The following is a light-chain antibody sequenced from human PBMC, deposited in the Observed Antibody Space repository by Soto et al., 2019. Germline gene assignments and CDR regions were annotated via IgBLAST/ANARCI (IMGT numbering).Light chain of an antibody. V-gene: IGKV3-20*01. Sequence: EIVLTQSPGTLSLSPGERATLSCRASQSVRNSYLAWYQQKPGQAPRLLIYGASGRATGIPDRFSGSGSGTDLTLNISRLEPEDFGVYYCQQYGNSPYTFGQGTKLEI. CDR2: GAS. CDR3: QQYGNSPYT. CDR1: QSVRNSY. J-gene: IGKJ2*01.